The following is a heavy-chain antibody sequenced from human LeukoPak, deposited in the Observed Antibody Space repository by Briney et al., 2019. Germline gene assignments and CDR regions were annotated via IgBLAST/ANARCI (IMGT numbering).Heavy chain of an antibody. CDR3: AIPGGSGYYYNY. CDR1: GYTFTSYG. CDR2: INPNSGGT. Sequence: SVKVSCKASGYTFTSYGISWVRQAPGQGLEWMGWINPNSGGTNYAQKFQGRVTMTRDTSISTAYMELSRLRSDDTAVYYCAIPGGSGYYYNYWGQGTLVTVSS. J-gene: IGHJ4*02. V-gene: IGHV1-2*02. D-gene: IGHD3-22*01.